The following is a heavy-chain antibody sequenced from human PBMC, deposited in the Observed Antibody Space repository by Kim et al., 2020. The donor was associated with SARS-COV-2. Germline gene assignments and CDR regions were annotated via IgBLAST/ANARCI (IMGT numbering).Heavy chain of an antibody. J-gene: IGHJ3*02. V-gene: IGHV3-30*18. CDR1: GFTFSSYG. CDR3: AKDIGSGSYLTDAFDI. CDR2: ISYDGSNK. D-gene: IGHD3-10*01. Sequence: GGSLRLSCAASGFTFSSYGMHWVRQAPGKGLEWVAVISYDGSNKYYADSVKGRFTISRDNSKNTLYLQMNSLRAEDTAVYYCAKDIGSGSYLTDAFDIWGQGTMVTVSS.